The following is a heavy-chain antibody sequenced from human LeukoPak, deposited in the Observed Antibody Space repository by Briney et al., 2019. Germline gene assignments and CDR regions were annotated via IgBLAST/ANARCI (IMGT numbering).Heavy chain of an antibody. V-gene: IGHV3-23*01. CDR2: ISGTFGST. CDR3: ARDVVGSLDY. CDR1: GFTFSSYA. J-gene: IGHJ4*02. Sequence: GGSLRLSCAASGFTFSSYAMSWVRQAPGKGLEWVSTISGTFGSTYYADSVKGRFTISRDNSKNTLYLQMNSLRAEDTAVYYCARDVVGSLDYWGLGTLVTVSS. D-gene: IGHD2-15*01.